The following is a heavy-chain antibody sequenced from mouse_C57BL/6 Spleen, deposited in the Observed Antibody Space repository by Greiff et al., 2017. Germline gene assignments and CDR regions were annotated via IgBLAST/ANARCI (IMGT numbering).Heavy chain of an antibody. CDR1: GYTFTSYW. J-gene: IGHJ3*01. V-gene: IGHV1-50*01. Sequence: VQLQQPGAELVKPGASVKLSCKASGYTFTSYWMQWVKQRPGQGLEWIGEIDPSDSYTNYNQKFKGKATLTVDTSSSTAYMQLSSLTSEDSAVYYCAGSGSSPAWFAHWGQGTLVTVSA. CDR2: IDPSDSYT. D-gene: IGHD1-1*01. CDR3: AGSGSSPAWFAH.